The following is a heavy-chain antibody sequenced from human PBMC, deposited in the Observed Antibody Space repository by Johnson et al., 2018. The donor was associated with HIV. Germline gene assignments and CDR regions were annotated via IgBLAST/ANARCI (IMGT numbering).Heavy chain of an antibody. V-gene: IGHV3-74*02. CDR2: IYSAGSST. D-gene: IGHD1-26*01. Sequence: VQLVESGGGFIQPGGSLRLSCAASGFTFSSYWMHWVRQAPGKGLVWVSHIYSAGSSTSYADSVKGRFTVSSDNAQNTLFEQMNSLSAEDTAVSYCGRGGGSYYRDGFDIWGQGTVVTVSS. CDR3: GRGGGSYYRDGFDI. CDR1: GFTFSSYW. J-gene: IGHJ3*02.